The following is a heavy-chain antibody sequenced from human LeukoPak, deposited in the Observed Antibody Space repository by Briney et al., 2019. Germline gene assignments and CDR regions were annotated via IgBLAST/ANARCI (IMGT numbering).Heavy chain of an antibody. CDR1: GGSISSSSYY. CDR3: ARHSPYSSGPRGAFDY. CDR2: IYYSGST. Sequence: SETLSLTCTVSGGSISSSSYYWGWIRQPPGKGLEWIGSIYYSGSTYYNPSLKSRVTISVDTSKNQFSLELSSVTAADTAVYYCARHSPYSSGPRGAFDYWGQGTLVTVSS. V-gene: IGHV4-39*07. D-gene: IGHD3-22*01. J-gene: IGHJ4*02.